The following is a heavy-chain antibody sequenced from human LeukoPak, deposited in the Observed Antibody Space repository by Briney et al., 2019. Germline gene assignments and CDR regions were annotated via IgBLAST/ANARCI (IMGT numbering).Heavy chain of an antibody. J-gene: IGHJ4*02. CDR2: IGTAGDT. V-gene: IGHV3-13*01. CDR1: GFTFSSYD. D-gene: IGHD5-18*01. CDR3: ARGRGYSYGYFTYFDY. Sequence: GGSLRLSCAASGFTFSSYDMHWVRQATGKGLEWVSAIGTAGDTYYPGSVKGRLTISRENAKNSLYLQMNSLRAGDTAVYYCARGRGYSYGYFTYFDYWGQGTLVTVSS.